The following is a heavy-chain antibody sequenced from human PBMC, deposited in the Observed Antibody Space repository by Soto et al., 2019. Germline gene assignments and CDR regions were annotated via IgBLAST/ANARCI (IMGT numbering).Heavy chain of an antibody. D-gene: IGHD2-8*01. Sequence: SETLSLTCTVSGGSISSSSYYWGWIRQPPGKGLEWIGSIYYSGSTYHNPSLKSRVTISVDTSKNQFSLKLSSVTAADTAVYYCARYCTNGVCYFDYWGQGTLVTVSS. CDR3: ARYCTNGVCYFDY. V-gene: IGHV4-39*01. CDR1: GGSISSSSYY. J-gene: IGHJ4*02. CDR2: IYYSGST.